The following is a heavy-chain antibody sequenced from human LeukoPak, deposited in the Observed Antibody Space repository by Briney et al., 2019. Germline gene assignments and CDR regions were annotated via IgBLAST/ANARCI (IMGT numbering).Heavy chain of an antibody. CDR1: GVPISSSTYY. CDR2: SYYSGST. V-gene: IGHV4-39*01. J-gene: IGHJ4*02. Sequence: SETLSLTCTVSGVPISSSTYYWGWIRQPPGKGLEWIGGSYYSGSTYYNPSLKSRVTISVDTSKNQFSLKLSSVTAADTAVYYCTTSANYGGNSGYFDFWGQGTLVTVSS. CDR3: TTSANYGGNSGYFDF. D-gene: IGHD4-23*01.